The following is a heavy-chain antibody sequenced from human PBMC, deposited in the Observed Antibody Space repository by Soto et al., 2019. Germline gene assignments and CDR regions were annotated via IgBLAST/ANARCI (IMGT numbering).Heavy chain of an antibody. V-gene: IGHV3-48*02. J-gene: IGHJ4*02. Sequence: EVQLVESGGGLVQPGGSLRLSCAASGFPFSSYAMNWVRQAPGKGLEWVSYINSGSFTIYYADSAKGRFTISRDNAKNSLYLQMNSLRDEDTAVYFCVRDRGYTGYDLQYWGQGALVAVSS. CDR3: VRDRGYTGYDLQY. D-gene: IGHD5-12*01. CDR1: GFPFSSYA. CDR2: INSGSFTI.